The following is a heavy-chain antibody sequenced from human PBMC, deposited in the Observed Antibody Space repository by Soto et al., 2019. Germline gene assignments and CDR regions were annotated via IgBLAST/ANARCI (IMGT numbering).Heavy chain of an antibody. CDR3: SRASGSDGMDV. CDR1: GYSFTNYW. Sequence: VESLKISCEGSGYSFTNYWIGWVRQMPGKGLEWMGSIYPGDSDTKYSPSFQGQVTISADESITTAYLQWSSLKASDTAMYYCSRASGSDGMDVWGQGTTVTVSS. J-gene: IGHJ6*02. V-gene: IGHV5-51*01. CDR2: IYPGDSDT.